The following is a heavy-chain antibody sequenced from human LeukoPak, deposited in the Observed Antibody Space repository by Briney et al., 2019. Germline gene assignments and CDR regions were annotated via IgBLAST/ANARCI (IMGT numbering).Heavy chain of an antibody. D-gene: IGHD1-14*01. V-gene: IGHV4-30-4*01. CDR1: GGSISSGDYY. CDR3: ARHPGGGDYGMDV. Sequence: KTSQTLSITCTVSGGSISSGDYYWSWIRQPPGKGLEWIGYIYYSGSTYYNPSLKSRVSTSVDTSENQFSLKLSSVTAADTAVYYCARHPGGGDYGMDVWGKGTTVTVSS. CDR2: IYYSGST. J-gene: IGHJ6*04.